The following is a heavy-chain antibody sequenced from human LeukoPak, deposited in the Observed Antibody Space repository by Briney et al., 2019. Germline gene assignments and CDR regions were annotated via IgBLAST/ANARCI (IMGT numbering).Heavy chain of an antibody. J-gene: IGHJ4*02. D-gene: IGHD3-22*01. CDR2: INPSGGST. Sequence: SVKVSCKASGYTFTSYYMHWVRQAPGQGLEWMGIINPSGGSTSYAQKFQGRVTMTRDTSTSTVYMELSSLRSEDTAVYYCARDRTYYYDSSGLDYWGQGTLVTVSS. V-gene: IGHV1-46*01. CDR3: ARDRTYYYDSSGLDY. CDR1: GYTFTSYY.